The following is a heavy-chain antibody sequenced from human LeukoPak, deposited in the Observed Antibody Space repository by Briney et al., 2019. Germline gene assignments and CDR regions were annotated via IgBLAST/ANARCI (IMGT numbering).Heavy chain of an antibody. D-gene: IGHD6-13*01. CDR3: AKEGIAAASYYYYGMDV. CDR1: GFTFDDYA. Sequence: GGSLRLSCAASGFTFDDYAMHWVRQAPGKGLEWVSGISWNSGSIGYADSVKGRFTISRDNAKNSLYPQMNSLRAEDTALYYCAKEGIAAASYYYYGMDVWGQGTTVTVSS. V-gene: IGHV3-9*01. CDR2: ISWNSGSI. J-gene: IGHJ6*02.